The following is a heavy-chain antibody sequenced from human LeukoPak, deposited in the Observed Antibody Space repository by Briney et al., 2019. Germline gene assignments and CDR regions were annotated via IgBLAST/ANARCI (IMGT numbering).Heavy chain of an antibody. V-gene: IGHV3-30*04. CDR3: ARDEEAGGLDV. CDR2: MSYDEAKK. CDR1: GFTFVAYS. D-gene: IGHD3-10*01. Sequence: GRSLRLSCAASGFTFVAYSMHWVRQAPGKGLEWVAVMSYDEAKKYYADSVKGRFTVSRDNSKNTLYLEMDSLTEDDTAVYFCARDEEAGGLDVWGQGTTVTVSS. J-gene: IGHJ6*02.